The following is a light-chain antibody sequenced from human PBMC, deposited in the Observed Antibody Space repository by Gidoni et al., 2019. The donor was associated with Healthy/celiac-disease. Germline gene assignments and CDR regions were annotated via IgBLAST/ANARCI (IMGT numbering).Light chain of an antibody. CDR1: QSVSNY. J-gene: IGKJ2*01. Sequence: EIVLTQSPATLSLSPGERATLSCRASQSVSNYLAWYQQKPGQAPRLLVYDASTRATGIPARFSGSGSGTDFTLTISSLEPEDFAVYYCQQRSNWPPGYTFGLGTKLEIK. CDR3: QQRSNWPPGYT. CDR2: DAS. V-gene: IGKV3-11*01.